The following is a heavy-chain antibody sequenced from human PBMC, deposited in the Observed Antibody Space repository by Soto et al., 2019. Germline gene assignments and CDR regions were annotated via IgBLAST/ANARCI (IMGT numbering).Heavy chain of an antibody. Sequence: QVQLVQSGAEVKKPGASVKVSCKASGYPFTSYAMHWVRQAPGQRLEWMGWINAGNGNTKYSQKFQGRVNITKDTSASTAYMELSSLRSEGTAVYYCARGYGSSPLGWFDPWGQGTLVTVSS. V-gene: IGHV1-3*01. CDR1: GYPFTSYA. CDR2: INAGNGNT. J-gene: IGHJ5*02. CDR3: ARGYGSSPLGWFDP. D-gene: IGHD2-2*01.